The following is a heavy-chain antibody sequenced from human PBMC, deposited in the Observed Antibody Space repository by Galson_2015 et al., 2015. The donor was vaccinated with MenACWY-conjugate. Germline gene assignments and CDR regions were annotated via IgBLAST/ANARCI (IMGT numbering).Heavy chain of an antibody. CDR1: GFTFRIYG. V-gene: IGHV3-33*01. CDR3: ARGIGQQPAATPDVFDI. J-gene: IGHJ3*02. Sequence: SLRLSCAASGFTFRIYGMHWVRQAPGKGLEWVAVIWYDGSKKYYGDSVKDRFTISRDNSENTLSLQMNNLRAEDTAVYYCARGIGQQPAATPDVFDIWGQGTMVAVSP. CDR2: IWYDGSKK. D-gene: IGHD2-2*01.